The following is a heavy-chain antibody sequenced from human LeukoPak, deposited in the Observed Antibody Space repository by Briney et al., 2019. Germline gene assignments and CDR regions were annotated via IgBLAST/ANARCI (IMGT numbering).Heavy chain of an antibody. J-gene: IGHJ6*02. D-gene: IGHD3-10*01. CDR2: IYSGGST. CDR3: ARDTGTTYYYGSGSSDGMDV. V-gene: IGHV3-66*01. CDR1: GFTVSSNY. Sequence: PGGSLRLSCAASGFTVSSNYMSWVRQAPGKGLEWVSVIYSGGSTYYADSLKGRFTISRDNSKNTLHLQMNSLRAEDTAVYYCARDTGTTYYYGSGSSDGMDVWGQGTTVTVSS.